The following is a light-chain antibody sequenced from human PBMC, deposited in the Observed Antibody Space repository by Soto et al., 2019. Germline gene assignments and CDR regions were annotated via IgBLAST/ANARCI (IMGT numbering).Light chain of an antibody. CDR3: AAWDDSLNVVM. Sequence: QSVLTQPPSASGTPGQRVTISCSGSSSNIGSTSVNWYQQLPGTAPKLLIHSTNQRPSGVPDRVSGSKSGTSASLAISGRQSDDEADYYCAAWDDSLNVVMFGGGTKVTVL. CDR1: SSNIGSTS. J-gene: IGLJ3*02. CDR2: STN. V-gene: IGLV1-44*01.